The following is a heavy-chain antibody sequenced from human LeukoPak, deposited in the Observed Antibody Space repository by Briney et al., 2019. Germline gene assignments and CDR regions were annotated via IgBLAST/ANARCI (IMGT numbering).Heavy chain of an antibody. CDR1: GGSISSSSYY. J-gene: IGHJ5*02. V-gene: IGHV4-39*07. D-gene: IGHD3-10*01. CDR2: IYYSGST. Sequence: SETLSLTCTVSGGSISSSSYYWGWIRQPPGKGLEWIGSIYYSGSTYYNPSLKSRVTISVDTSKNQFSLKLSSVTAADTAVYYCALAYYYAWFDPWGQGTLVTVSS. CDR3: ALAYYYAWFDP.